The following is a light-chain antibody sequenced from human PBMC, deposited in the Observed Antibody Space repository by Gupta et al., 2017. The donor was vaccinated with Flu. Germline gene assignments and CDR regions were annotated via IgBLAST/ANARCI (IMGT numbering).Light chain of an antibody. CDR2: GAA. CDR1: QSIRNTS. V-gene: IGKV3-20*01. CDR3: QQDVTSSWT. Sequence: SPGERGTRSCRASQSIRNTSLTWYKQKRGQAPRLLIVGAANRATGIPDRFSGSGSGADFTLTISRLEPEDFAVYYCQQDVTSSWTVGQGTKVEL. J-gene: IGKJ1*01.